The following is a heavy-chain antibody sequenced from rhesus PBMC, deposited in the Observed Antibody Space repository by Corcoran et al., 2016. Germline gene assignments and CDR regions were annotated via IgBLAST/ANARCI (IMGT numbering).Heavy chain of an antibody. J-gene: IGHJ6*01. Sequence: EVQLVESGGGLAKPGGSLRLSCAASGFTFSSYWKNWGRQTPEKGREWIASIKGGGGTTYYADSVKGRFTISRDNSKNTLSLQMNSLRAEDTAVYYCAKADSWGQGVVVTVSS. V-gene: IGHV3S42*01. CDR2: IKGGGGTT. CDR3: AKADS. CDR1: GFTFSSYW.